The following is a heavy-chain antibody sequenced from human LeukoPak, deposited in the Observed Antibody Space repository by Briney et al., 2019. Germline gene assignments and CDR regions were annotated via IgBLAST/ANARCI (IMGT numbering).Heavy chain of an antibody. Sequence: PSETLSLTCTVSGDSITNTYYYWAWIRQPPGKGLEWIGSIYYSGSTYYNPSLKSRVTISVDTSKNQFSLKLSSVTAADTAVYYCARDQGYYDYVWGSYRFGAFDIWGQGTMVTVSS. CDR3: ARDQGYYDYVWGSYRFGAFDI. V-gene: IGHV4-39*07. CDR1: GDSITNTYYY. CDR2: IYYSGST. J-gene: IGHJ3*02. D-gene: IGHD3-16*02.